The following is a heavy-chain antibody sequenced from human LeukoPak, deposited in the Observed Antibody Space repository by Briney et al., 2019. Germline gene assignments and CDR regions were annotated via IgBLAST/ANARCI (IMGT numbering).Heavy chain of an antibody. Sequence: GGSLRLSCAASGFTFGSYWMNWARQAPGKGLEWVASINHNGNVNYYVDSVKGRFTISRDNSKNTLYLQMNSLRAEDTAVYYCAKGSVVTPLDYWGQGTLVTVSS. CDR2: INHNGNVN. J-gene: IGHJ4*02. V-gene: IGHV3-7*01. CDR3: AKGSVVTPLDY. D-gene: IGHD4-23*01. CDR1: GFTFGSYW.